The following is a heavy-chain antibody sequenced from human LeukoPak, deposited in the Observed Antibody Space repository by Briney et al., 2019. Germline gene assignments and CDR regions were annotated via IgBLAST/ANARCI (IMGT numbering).Heavy chain of an antibody. CDR3: ARDAGYCSSTSCYLDY. V-gene: IGHV4-34*01. CDR2: INHSGST. J-gene: IGHJ4*02. Sequence: RPSETLSLTCAVYGGSLSGYYWSWIRQPPGKGLEWIGEINHSGSTNYNPSLKSRVTISVDTSKNQFSLKLSSVTAADTAVYYCARDAGYCSSTSCYLDYWGQGTLVTVSS. CDR1: GGSLSGYY. D-gene: IGHD2-2*01.